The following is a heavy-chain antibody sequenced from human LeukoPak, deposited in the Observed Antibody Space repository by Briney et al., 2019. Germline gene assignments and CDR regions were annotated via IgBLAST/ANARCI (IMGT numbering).Heavy chain of an antibody. V-gene: IGHV3-30-3*01. D-gene: IGHD3-3*01. Sequence: PGRSLRLSCAASGFTFSSYAMHWVRQAPGKGLEWVAVISYDGSNTYYADSVKGRFTISRDNSKNTLYLQMNSLRAEDTAVYYCARVTIPIFGAIDYWGQGTLVTVSS. J-gene: IGHJ4*02. CDR1: GFTFSSYA. CDR3: ARVTIPIFGAIDY. CDR2: ISYDGSNT.